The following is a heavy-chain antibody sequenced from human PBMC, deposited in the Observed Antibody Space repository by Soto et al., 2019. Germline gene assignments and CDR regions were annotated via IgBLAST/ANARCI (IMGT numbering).Heavy chain of an antibody. J-gene: IGHJ4*02. CDR3: ASITYYYFWSALSY. D-gene: IGHD3-3*01. Sequence: QVQLVESGGGVVQPGRSLRLSCAASGFTFSSYGMHWVRQAPGKGLEWVPVISYDGSNKYYADSVKGRFTISRDNSKNTLYLQMNSLRAEDTAVYYCASITYYYFWSALSYWGQGTLVTVSS. V-gene: IGHV3-30*03. CDR1: GFTFSSYG. CDR2: ISYDGSNK.